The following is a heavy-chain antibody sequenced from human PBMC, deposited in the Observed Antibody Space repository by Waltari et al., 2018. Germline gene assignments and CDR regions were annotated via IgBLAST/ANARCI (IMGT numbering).Heavy chain of an antibody. CDR2: LSGSGDST. CDR1: GFTFNTYA. J-gene: IGHJ6*03. D-gene: IGHD6-6*01. V-gene: IGHV3-23*01. CDR3: ASGALVYMGPWYNYYLFV. Sequence: EVQLLESGGGLVQSGGSLRLSCTASGFTFNTYAMTWVRQAPGKGLEWVSSLSGSGDSTYYADSVKGRFTISRDNSKNTLYLQMNSLRAEDTAVYYCASGALVYMGPWYNYYLFVWGTGTTVTISS.